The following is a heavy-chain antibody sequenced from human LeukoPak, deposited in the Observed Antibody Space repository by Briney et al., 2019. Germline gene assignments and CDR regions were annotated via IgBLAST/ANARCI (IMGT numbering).Heavy chain of an antibody. Sequence: ASVKVSCKGSVYTFTIYGVNWVRQAPGQGLEWMGWISAYNGHTIYAQSFQGRVTLTTDTSTNTAYMELRSLRSDDTAVYYCARAQKFGIAAVDSWFDPWGQGTLVTVSS. D-gene: IGHD6-25*01. CDR3: ARAQKFGIAAVDSWFDP. V-gene: IGHV1-18*01. CDR2: ISAYNGHT. J-gene: IGHJ5*02. CDR1: VYTFTIYG.